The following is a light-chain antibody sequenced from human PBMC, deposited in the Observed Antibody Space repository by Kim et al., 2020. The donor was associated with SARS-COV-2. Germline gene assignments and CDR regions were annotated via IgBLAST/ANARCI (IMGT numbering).Light chain of an antibody. CDR2: GAS. Sequence: EIVMTQSPATLSVSPGERVTLSCRASQSVGSSLAWYQQKPGQVPRLLIYGASTRATGVPARFSGSGSGTEFTLTVSSLQSEDFAVYYSQHYSNWYTFGQGTKLEI. CDR1: QSVGSS. J-gene: IGKJ2*01. V-gene: IGKV3-15*01. CDR3: QHYSNWYT.